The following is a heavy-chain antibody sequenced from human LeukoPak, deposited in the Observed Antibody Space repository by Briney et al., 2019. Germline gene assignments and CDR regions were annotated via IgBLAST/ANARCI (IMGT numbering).Heavy chain of an antibody. V-gene: IGHV1-18*01. CDR2: ISAYNGIT. J-gene: IGHJ3*02. Sequence: ASVKVSCKASGYTFTSYGISWVRQAPGQGLEWMGWISAYNGITNYVQKFQGRVTMTRDTSISTAYMELTRLRSDDTAVYYCARGGDYYDSSGYYDDAFDIWGRGTMVTVSS. CDR1: GYTFTSYG. D-gene: IGHD3-22*01. CDR3: ARGGDYYDSSGYYDDAFDI.